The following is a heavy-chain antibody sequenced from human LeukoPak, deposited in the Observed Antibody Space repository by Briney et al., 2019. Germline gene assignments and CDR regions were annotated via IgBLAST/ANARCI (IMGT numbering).Heavy chain of an antibody. J-gene: IGHJ4*02. D-gene: IGHD6-19*01. CDR1: GFTFSSYD. CDR3: AKDARRSSGWWFFDH. Sequence: GGSLRLSCAASGFTFSSYDMGWVRQAPGKGLEWVSAISDSGDRTYYADSVKGRFTLSRDNSKNTLYLQMNSLRAEDTAVYYCAKDARRSSGWWFFDHWGQGTLVTVSS. CDR2: ISDSGDRT. V-gene: IGHV3-23*01.